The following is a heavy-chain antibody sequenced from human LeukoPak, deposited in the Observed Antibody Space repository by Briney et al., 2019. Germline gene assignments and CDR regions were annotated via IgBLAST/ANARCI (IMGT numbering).Heavy chain of an antibody. CDR1: GFTFSSYG. J-gene: IGHJ5*02. CDR2: IRYDGSNK. CDR3: ARDAKRFYAANWFDP. Sequence: PGGSLRLSCAASGFTFSSYGMHWVRQAPGKGLEWVAFIRYDGSNKYYADSVKGRFTISRDNSKNTLYLQMNSLRAEDTAVYYCARDAKRFYAANWFDPWGQGTPVTVSS. V-gene: IGHV3-30*02. D-gene: IGHD2/OR15-2a*01.